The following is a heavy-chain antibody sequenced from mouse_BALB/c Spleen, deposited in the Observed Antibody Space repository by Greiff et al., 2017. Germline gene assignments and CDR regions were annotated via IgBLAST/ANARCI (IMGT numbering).Heavy chain of an antibody. CDR1: GYTFTSYN. CDR3: ARNYGNGDYAMDY. CDR2: IYPGNGDT. D-gene: IGHD2-1*01. Sequence: LQQPGAELVKPGASVKMSCKASGYTFTSYNMHWVKQTPGQGLEWIGAIYPGNGDTSYNQKFKGKATLTADKSSSTAYMQLSSLTSEDSAVYYCARNYGNGDYAMDYWGQGTSVTVSS. V-gene: IGHV1-12*01. J-gene: IGHJ4*01.